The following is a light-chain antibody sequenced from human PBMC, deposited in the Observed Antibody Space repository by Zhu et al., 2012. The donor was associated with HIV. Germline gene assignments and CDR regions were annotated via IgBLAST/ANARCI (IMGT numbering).Light chain of an antibody. V-gene: IGKV3-15*01. CDR1: QSISTD. CDR3: QQYNSWPWT. CDR2: GAS. Sequence: RVMTHFPATLSASPGERATLSCRASQSISTDLAWYQQRPGQPPRLLIYGASTRATDIPDRFSGSGSATEFTLTISSLQSEDFAVYHCQQYNSWPWTFGQGTKVDIK. J-gene: IGKJ1*01.